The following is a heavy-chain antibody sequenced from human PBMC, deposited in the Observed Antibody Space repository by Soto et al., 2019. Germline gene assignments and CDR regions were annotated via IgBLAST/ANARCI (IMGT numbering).Heavy chain of an antibody. V-gene: IGHV4-59*02. CDR2: MYHGGRT. Sequence: QVHLRESGPGLVKSSETLSLTCTVSGDSVTNYFWSWMRQPPGKGLEWIGHMYHGGRTNYSPSLKSRGTMSLGSSRNQFSLNLSSVTAADTAVYFCARDPGYCTNGVCPIFDFGGQGLLVAVSS. D-gene: IGHD2-8*01. CDR1: GDSVTNYF. J-gene: IGHJ4*02. CDR3: ARDPGYCTNGVCPIFDF.